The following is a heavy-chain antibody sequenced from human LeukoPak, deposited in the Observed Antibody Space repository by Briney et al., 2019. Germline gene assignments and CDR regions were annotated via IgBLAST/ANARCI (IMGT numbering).Heavy chain of an antibody. V-gene: IGHV4-61*08. D-gene: IGHD3-22*01. CDR2: IYYSGST. J-gene: IGHJ4*02. Sequence: PSQTLSLTCAVSGGSISSGGYSWSWIRQPPGKGLEWIGYIYYSGSTNYNPSLKSRVTISVDTSKNQFSLKLSSVTAADTAVYYCAREAYYYDSSGYYYGDHLSFDYWGQGTLVTVSS. CDR1: GGSISSGGYS. CDR3: AREAYYYDSSGYYYGDHLSFDY.